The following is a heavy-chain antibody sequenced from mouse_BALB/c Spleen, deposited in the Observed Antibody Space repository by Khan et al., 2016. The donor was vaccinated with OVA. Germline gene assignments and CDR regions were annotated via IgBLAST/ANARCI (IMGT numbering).Heavy chain of an antibody. CDR1: GFSLTPYG. D-gene: IGHD2-4*01. Sequence: VQLQQSGPGLVQLSQSLSITCTVSGFSLTPYGVHWVRQSPGKGLEWLGVIWSGGTTDYSAAFLSRMRLTMDNSKSQVFFKMNSLQANDTAIYYCARNYDYDEGLAYWGQGTLVTVSA. V-gene: IGHV2-2*02. CDR3: ARNYDYDEGLAY. J-gene: IGHJ3*01. CDR2: IWSGGTT.